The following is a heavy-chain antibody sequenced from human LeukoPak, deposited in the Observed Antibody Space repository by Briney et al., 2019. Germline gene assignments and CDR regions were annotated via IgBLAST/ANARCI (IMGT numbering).Heavy chain of an antibody. J-gene: IGHJ4*02. CDR2: IYSGGST. CDR3: AAVAGVLDY. Sequence: PGGSLRLSCAASEFTVSSNYMSWVRQAPGKGLEWVSVIYSGGSTYYADSVKGRFTISRDNSKNTLYLQMNSLRAEDTAVYYCAAVAGVLDYWGQGTLVTVSS. CDR1: EFTVSSNY. D-gene: IGHD6-19*01. V-gene: IGHV3-66*01.